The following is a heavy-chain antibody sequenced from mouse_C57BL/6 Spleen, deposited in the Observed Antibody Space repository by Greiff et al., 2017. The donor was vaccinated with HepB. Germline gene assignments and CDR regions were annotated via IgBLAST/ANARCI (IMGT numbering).Heavy chain of an antibody. J-gene: IGHJ2*01. CDR3: ARSGLRREYYFDY. Sequence: QVQLQQPGTELVKPGASVKLSCKASGYTFTSYWMHWVKQRPGQGLEWIGNINPSNGGTNYNEKFKSKATLTVDKTSSTAYMQLSSLTSEDSAVYYCARSGLRREYYFDYWGQGTTLTVSS. V-gene: IGHV1-53*01. CDR2: INPSNGGT. CDR1: GYTFTSYW. D-gene: IGHD2-4*01.